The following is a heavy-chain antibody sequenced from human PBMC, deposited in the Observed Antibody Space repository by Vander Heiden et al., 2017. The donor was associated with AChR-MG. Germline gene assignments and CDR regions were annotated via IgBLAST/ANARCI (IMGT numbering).Heavy chain of an antibody. J-gene: IGHJ4*02. V-gene: IGHV4-39*01. Sequence: QLQLQESGPGLVKPSETLSLTCTVSGGSISSSSYYWGWIRQPPGKGLEWIGSIYYSGSTYYNPSLKSRVTISVDTSKNQFSLKLSSVTAADTAVYYCARSAATMVRGGLYFDYWGQGTLVTVSS. CDR2: IYYSGST. D-gene: IGHD3-10*01. CDR3: ARSAATMVRGGLYFDY. CDR1: GGSISSSSYY.